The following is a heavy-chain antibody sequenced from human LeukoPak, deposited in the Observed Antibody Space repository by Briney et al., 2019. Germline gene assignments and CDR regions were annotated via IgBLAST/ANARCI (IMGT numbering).Heavy chain of an antibody. Sequence: SETLSLTCTVSGDSISSSGYCWGWIRQPPGKGLEWIGSIDYSGNTNYNPSLKSRVTMSVDTSKNQFSLKLSSVIAADTAVYCCARLWSTDCSGGSCPHQPNYWGQGTLVTVSS. CDR3: ARLWSTDCSGGSCPHQPNY. CDR1: GDSISSSGYC. V-gene: IGHV4-39*01. D-gene: IGHD2-15*01. J-gene: IGHJ4*02. CDR2: IDYSGNT.